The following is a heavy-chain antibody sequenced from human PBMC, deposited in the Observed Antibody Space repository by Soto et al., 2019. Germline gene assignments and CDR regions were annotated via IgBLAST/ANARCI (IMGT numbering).Heavy chain of an antibody. CDR2: IWYDGSNK. V-gene: IGHV3-33*01. CDR3: ARAGSCGGGNCAYFDY. Sequence: QVQLVESGGGVVQPGRSLRLSCAASGFTFSSYGMHWVRQAPGKGLEWVAIIWYDGSNKYYADSVKGRFTISRDNSKNTLYLQMNSLRAEDTAVYYCARAGSCGGGNCAYFDYWGQGTLVTVSS. J-gene: IGHJ4*02. CDR1: GFTFSSYG. D-gene: IGHD2-15*01.